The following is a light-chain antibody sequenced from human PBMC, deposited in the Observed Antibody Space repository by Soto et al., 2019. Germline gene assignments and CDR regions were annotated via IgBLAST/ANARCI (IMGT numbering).Light chain of an antibody. CDR1: QTIATY. V-gene: IGKV1-39*01. J-gene: IGKJ4*01. Sequence: IEMTQSPASLSASVGDRVTITCRASQTIATYLNWFQHKSGRAPKLPIYTSSSLQSGVPSRFSGSGSGTDFTLTISDLQPEDCATYYCQQTYSNRLSFGGGTKGDIK. CDR3: QQTYSNRLS. CDR2: TSS.